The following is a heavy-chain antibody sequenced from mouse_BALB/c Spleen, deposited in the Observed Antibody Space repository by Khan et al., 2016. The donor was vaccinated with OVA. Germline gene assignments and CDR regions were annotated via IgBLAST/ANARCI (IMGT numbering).Heavy chain of an antibody. J-gene: IGHJ4*01. Sequence: QIQLVQSGPELKKPGETVKISCKASGHTFTKYGMNWVKQAPGTGLKWMGWINTYTGEPTYADDFNGRFAFSLETSASTAYLQINNLKNEDTATYFSARPPYFSYVMDNWGQGTSVTVSS. CDR2: INTYTGEP. D-gene: IGHD2-10*01. V-gene: IGHV9-3-1*01. CDR3: ARPPYFSYVMDN. CDR1: GHTFTKYG.